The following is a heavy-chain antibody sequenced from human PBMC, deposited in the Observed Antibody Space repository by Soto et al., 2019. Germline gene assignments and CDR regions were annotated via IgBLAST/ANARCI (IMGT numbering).Heavy chain of an antibody. CDR2: IYYSGST. CDR3: ARLLLPGYSYGYGTFDY. V-gene: IGHV4-39*01. J-gene: IGHJ4*02. CDR1: GGSISSGSYY. Sequence: SETLSLTCTVSGGSISSGSYYWGWIRQPPGKGLEWIGSIYYSGSTYYNPSLKSRVTISVDTSKNQFSLKLSSVTAADTAVYYCARLLLPGYSYGYGTFDYWGQGTLVTVSS. D-gene: IGHD5-18*01.